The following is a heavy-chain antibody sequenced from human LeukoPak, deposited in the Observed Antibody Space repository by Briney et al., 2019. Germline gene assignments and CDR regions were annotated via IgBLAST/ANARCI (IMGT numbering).Heavy chain of an antibody. Sequence: GGSLRLSCAASGFTFSSYGMSWVRQAPGKGLEWVSAISGSGGSTYYADSVKGRFTISRDNSKNTLYLQMNSLRAEDTVVFFKHKTAYDILTGYWFYYYYMDVWGKGTTVTVSS. CDR3: HKTAYDILTGYWFYYYYMDV. D-gene: IGHD3-9*01. J-gene: IGHJ6*03. V-gene: IGHV3-23*01. CDR1: GFTFSSYG. CDR2: ISGSGGST.